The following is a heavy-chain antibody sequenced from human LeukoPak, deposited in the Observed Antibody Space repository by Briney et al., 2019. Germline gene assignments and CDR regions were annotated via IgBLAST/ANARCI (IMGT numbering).Heavy chain of an antibody. CDR3: AREVLHYYGSGSYYTWFDP. V-gene: IGHV4-61*02. J-gene: IGHJ5*02. CDR2: IYTSGST. Sequence: SQTLSLTCTVSGGSISSGSYYWSWIRQPAGKGLEWIGRIYTSGSTNYNPSLKSRVTISVDTSKNQFSLKLNSVTAADTAVYYCAREVLHYYGSGSYYTWFDPWGQGTLVTVSS. CDR1: GGSISSGSYY. D-gene: IGHD3-10*01.